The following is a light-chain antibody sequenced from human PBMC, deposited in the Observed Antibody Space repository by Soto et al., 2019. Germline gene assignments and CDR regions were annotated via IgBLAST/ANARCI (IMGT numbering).Light chain of an antibody. CDR3: QQYYSPLT. J-gene: IGKJ4*01. CDR2: AAS. CDR1: QGISSY. Sequence: AIRMTQSPSSLSASTGDRVTINCRASQGISSYLAWYQQKPGKAPKLLIYAASTLQSGVPSRFSGSGSGTDFTLTISCLQSEDFATYYCQQYYSPLTFGGGTKVEIK. V-gene: IGKV1-8*01.